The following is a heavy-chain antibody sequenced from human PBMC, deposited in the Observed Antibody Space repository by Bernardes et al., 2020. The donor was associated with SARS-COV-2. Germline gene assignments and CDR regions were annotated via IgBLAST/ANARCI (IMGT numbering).Heavy chain of an antibody. CDR2: IYYSGST. V-gene: IGHV4-59*01. CDR3: ARFSPKIEDHYYGSGSSLGMDV. CDR1: GSSISSYY. Sequence: SETLSLTCTVSGSSISSYYWSWIRQPPGKGLEWIGYIYYSGSTNYNPSLKSRVTISVDTSKNQFSLKLSSVTAADTAVYYCARFSPKIEDHYYGSGSSLGMDVWGQGTTVTVSS. J-gene: IGHJ6*02. D-gene: IGHD3-10*01.